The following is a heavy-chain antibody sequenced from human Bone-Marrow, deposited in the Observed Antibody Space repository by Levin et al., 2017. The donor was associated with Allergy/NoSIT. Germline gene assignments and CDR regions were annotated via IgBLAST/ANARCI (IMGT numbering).Heavy chain of an antibody. D-gene: IGHD3-3*01. Sequence: GGSMRLSCAASGFTFSSFGMHWVRQAPGEGLEWVALISFDGSNKYYADSVKGRFTISRDNSRDTLYLQMNSLGPDDTSVYYCAKEFYGFWSGFYPLLDSWGQGTLVTVSS. V-gene: IGHV3-30*18. CDR1: GFTFSSFG. CDR2: ISFDGSNK. CDR3: AKEFYGFWSGFYPLLDS. J-gene: IGHJ4*02.